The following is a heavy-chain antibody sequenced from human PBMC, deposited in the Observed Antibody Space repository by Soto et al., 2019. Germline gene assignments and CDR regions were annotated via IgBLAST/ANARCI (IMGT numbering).Heavy chain of an antibody. Sequence: ASVKVSCKASGYTFTSYGISWVRQAPGQGLEWMGWISAYNGNTNYAQKLQGRVTMTTDTSTSTAYMELRSLRSDDTAVYYCARVPPHYYDSSGYYYVDAFDIWGQGTMVTVSS. J-gene: IGHJ3*02. CDR2: ISAYNGNT. D-gene: IGHD3-22*01. CDR1: GYTFTSYG. CDR3: ARVPPHYYDSSGYYYVDAFDI. V-gene: IGHV1-18*01.